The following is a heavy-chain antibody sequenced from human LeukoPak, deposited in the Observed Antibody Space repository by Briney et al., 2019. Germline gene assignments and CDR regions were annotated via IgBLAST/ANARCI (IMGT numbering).Heavy chain of an antibody. Sequence: GGSLRLSCAASGFTFSSYGMHWVRQAPGKGLECVVFMRYDENNKYYADSVKGRFTISRDNSKNTLYLQMNSLRAEDTAVYYCAKDWRAYCGGDCYSYFDYWGQGTLVTVSS. V-gene: IGHV3-30*02. D-gene: IGHD2-21*02. CDR3: AKDWRAYCGGDCYSYFDY. CDR2: MRYDENNK. J-gene: IGHJ4*02. CDR1: GFTFSSYG.